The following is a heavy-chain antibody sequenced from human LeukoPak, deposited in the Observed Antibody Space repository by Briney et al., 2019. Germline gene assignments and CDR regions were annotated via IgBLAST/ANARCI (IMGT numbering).Heavy chain of an antibody. Sequence: GGSLRLSCAASGFTFSSYGMHWVRQAPGKGLEWVAVISYDGSNKYYADSVKGRFTISRDNSKNTLYLQMNSLRAEDTAVYYCAKDQRADILTGFDYWGQGTLVTVSP. CDR2: ISYDGSNK. J-gene: IGHJ4*02. CDR1: GFTFSSYG. V-gene: IGHV3-30*18. D-gene: IGHD3-9*01. CDR3: AKDQRADILTGFDY.